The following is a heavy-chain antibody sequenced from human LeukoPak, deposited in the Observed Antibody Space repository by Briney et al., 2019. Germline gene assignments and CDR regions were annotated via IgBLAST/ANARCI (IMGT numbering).Heavy chain of an antibody. Sequence: ASVTVSFKGSGYTFTNYGISWVGQARGQGVEWMGWMSAYNGNTIYAQKLQGRVTITTDTSTSTAYMELKSLRSDDTAVYYCARGFVVVPAAILGWFDPWGQGTLVTVSS. CDR2: MSAYNGNT. D-gene: IGHD2-2*01. V-gene: IGHV1-18*01. CDR3: ARGFVVVPAAILGWFDP. J-gene: IGHJ5*02. CDR1: GYTFTNYG.